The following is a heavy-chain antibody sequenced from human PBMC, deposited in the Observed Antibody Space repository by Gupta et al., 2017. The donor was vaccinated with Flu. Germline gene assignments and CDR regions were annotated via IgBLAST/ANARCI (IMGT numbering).Heavy chain of an antibody. CDR1: FSGFR. Sequence: FSGFRWSWIRQTPGRGLEWIGEIDYTGGTNYNPSLKSRVTISLDTSKNQFSLKLTSVTAADTAVYYCARGRIRRVASSIRGVAFDIWGQVIMVTVS. J-gene: IGHJ3*02. CDR3: ARGRIRRVASSIRGVAFDI. CDR2: IDYTGGT. V-gene: IGHV4-34*01. D-gene: IGHD5-12*01.